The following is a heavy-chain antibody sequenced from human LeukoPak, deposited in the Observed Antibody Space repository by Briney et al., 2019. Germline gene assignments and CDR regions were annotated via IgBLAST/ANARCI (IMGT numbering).Heavy chain of an antibody. D-gene: IGHD5-12*01. V-gene: IGHV3-23*01. J-gene: IGHJ4*02. CDR2: ISGSGGRT. CDR1: GFTFSSYA. CDR3: ATAQLVATRMKLFGADY. Sequence: GGSLRLSCAAAGFTFSSYAMSWVRQAPGKGLEWVSAISGSGGRTYYADSVKGRFTISRDNSKTTLYLQTTSMRAEDTAVYYCATAQLVATRMKLFGADYWGQGTLVTVSS.